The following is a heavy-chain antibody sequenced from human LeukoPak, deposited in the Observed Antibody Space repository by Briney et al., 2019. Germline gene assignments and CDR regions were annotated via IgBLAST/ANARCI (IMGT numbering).Heavy chain of an antibody. Sequence: SETLSLTCTVSGGSVSSPTYYWSWIRQPPGKGLEWIASINYSGSTYYNPSLKSRVTISVDTSENQFSLKLSSVTAADTAVYYCARYVVYGSGKYYFDYWRQGTLVTVSS. CDR1: GGSVSSPTYY. CDR2: INYSGST. V-gene: IGHV4-39*01. CDR3: ARYVVYGSGKYYFDY. D-gene: IGHD3-10*01. J-gene: IGHJ4*02.